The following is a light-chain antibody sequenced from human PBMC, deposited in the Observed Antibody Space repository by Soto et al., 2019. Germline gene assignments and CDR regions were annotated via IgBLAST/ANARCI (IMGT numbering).Light chain of an antibody. CDR1: QSINSRY. V-gene: IGKV3-20*01. Sequence: EIVLTQSPGTLSLSPGERATLSCRASQSINSRYLAWYQQKPGQAPRLLIYGASSRATGIPDRFSGSGSGTDFPLTISRLEPEDFAVYYCQQFGSSPGFTFGPGTKVDI. J-gene: IGKJ3*01. CDR2: GAS. CDR3: QQFGSSPGFT.